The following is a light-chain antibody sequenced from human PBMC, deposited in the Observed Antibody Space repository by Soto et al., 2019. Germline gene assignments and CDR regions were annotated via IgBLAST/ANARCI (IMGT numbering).Light chain of an antibody. J-gene: IGLJ2*01. CDR3: SSYTSSSTVV. CDR1: SSDVGGYNY. Sequence: QSALTQPASVSGSPGQSITIYCTGTSSDVGGYNYVSWYQQHPGKAPKLMIYDVSNRPSGVSNRFSGSKSDNTASLTISGLQAEDEADYYCSSYTSSSTVVFGGGTKVTVL. CDR2: DVS. V-gene: IGLV2-14*01.